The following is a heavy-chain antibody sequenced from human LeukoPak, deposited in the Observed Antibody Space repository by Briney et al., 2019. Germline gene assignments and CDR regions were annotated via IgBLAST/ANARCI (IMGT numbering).Heavy chain of an antibody. J-gene: IGHJ4*02. CDR2: IGSDGTKE. D-gene: IGHD5/OR15-5a*01. Sequence: GGSLRLSCVASGFIFSDHPFHWVRQSPDKGLEWVALIGSDGTKEYYADSVQGRFTVSRENSKDTLFLQMNTLRADDTAVYFCARQMTSTRLFDSWGQGTLVTVSS. CDR1: GFIFSDHP. V-gene: IGHV3-30*04. CDR3: ARQMTSTRLFDS.